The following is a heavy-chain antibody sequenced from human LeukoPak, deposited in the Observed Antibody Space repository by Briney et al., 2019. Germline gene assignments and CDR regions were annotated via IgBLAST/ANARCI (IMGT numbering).Heavy chain of an antibody. J-gene: IGHJ3*02. V-gene: IGHV5-51*01. CDR2: IYPGDSDT. CDR1: GYSFTSYW. D-gene: IGHD3-22*01. Sequence: GESLKISCKGSGYSFTSYWIGWVRQMLGKGLEWMGIIYPGDSDTRYSPSFQGQVTISADKSISTAYLQWSSLKASDTAMYYCARQRYYYDSSGAFGIWGQGTMVTVSS. CDR3: ARQRYYYDSSGAFGI.